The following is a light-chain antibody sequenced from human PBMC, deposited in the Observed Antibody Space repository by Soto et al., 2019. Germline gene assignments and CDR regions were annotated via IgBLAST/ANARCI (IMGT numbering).Light chain of an antibody. CDR3: QHYGASPWT. CDR2: RAS. J-gene: IGKJ1*01. CDR1: RSLSGNY. Sequence: NVLTQSPGTLSLSPGERATLSCRASRSLSGNYLAWYQQKPGQAPRVLIYRASIRATGISDRFSGSGSGTDFTLTISRLEPEDFAVYYCQHYGASPWTFGQGTKVEIK. V-gene: IGKV3-20*01.